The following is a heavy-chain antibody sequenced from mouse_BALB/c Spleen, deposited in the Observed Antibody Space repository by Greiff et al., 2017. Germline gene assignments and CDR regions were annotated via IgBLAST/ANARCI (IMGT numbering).Heavy chain of an antibody. CDR2: IDPANGNT. Sequence: EVQVVESGAELVKPGASVKLSCTASGFNIKDTYMHWVKQRPEQGLEWIGRIDPANGNTKYDPKFQGKATITADTSSNTAYLQLSSLTSEDTAVYYFALLAWFAYWGQGTLVTVSA. D-gene: IGHD2-1*01. CDR3: ALLAWFAY. CDR1: GFNIKDTY. V-gene: IGHV14-3*02. J-gene: IGHJ3*01.